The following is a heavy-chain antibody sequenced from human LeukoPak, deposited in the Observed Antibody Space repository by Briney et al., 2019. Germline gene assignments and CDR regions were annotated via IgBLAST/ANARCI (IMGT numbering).Heavy chain of an antibody. CDR1: GFTFSNYG. Sequence: PGGSLRLSCAASGFTFSNYGMHWVRQAPGKGLDWVALISYDGSNKYYADSVKGRFTISRDNSKNTLYLQMNSLRAEDTAVYYCAKDQHYYGSGSDDAFDIWGQGTMVTVSS. J-gene: IGHJ3*02. V-gene: IGHV3-30*18. CDR3: AKDQHYYGSGSDDAFDI. CDR2: ISYDGSNK. D-gene: IGHD3-10*01.